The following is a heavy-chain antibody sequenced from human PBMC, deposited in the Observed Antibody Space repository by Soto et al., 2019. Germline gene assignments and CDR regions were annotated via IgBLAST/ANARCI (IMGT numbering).Heavy chain of an antibody. Sequence: QVQLVESGGGVVQPGKSLRLSCAASGFTFSTYGIHWVRQAPGKGLEWVALISYDGGSKYYGDSVNGRFIISRDNSHNTVSLQMNSLRADDTAVYFCAKEQLAMTVVVADYFDSWGQGNLVTVSS. J-gene: IGHJ4*02. CDR3: AKEQLAMTVVVADYFDS. V-gene: IGHV3-30*18. CDR1: GFTFSTYG. D-gene: IGHD3-22*01. CDR2: ISYDGGSK.